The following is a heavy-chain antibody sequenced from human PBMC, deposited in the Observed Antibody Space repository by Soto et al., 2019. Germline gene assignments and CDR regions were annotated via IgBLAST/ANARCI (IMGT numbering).Heavy chain of an antibody. V-gene: IGHV4-4*02. CDR2: IYRTGST. CDR1: GGSFTSNNW. CDR3: ASRDPGNRVDY. Sequence: SETLSLTCAVSGGSFTSNNWWTWVRQPPGQGLEWIGEIYRTGSTNYNPSLKSRVTISLDKSENQFSLKVTSLTAADTAVYYCASRDPGNRVDYWGQGTLVTDSS. J-gene: IGHJ4*02.